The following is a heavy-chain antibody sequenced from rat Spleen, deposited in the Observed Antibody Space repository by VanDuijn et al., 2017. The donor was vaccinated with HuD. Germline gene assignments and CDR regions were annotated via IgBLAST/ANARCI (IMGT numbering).Heavy chain of an antibody. CDR2: ISFDGGTT. V-gene: IGHV5-20*01. CDR3: TRYDSGLDY. J-gene: IGHJ2*01. Sequence: EVQLVESGDGLVQPGRSMKLSCAASGFTFSDYGMAWVRQAPKKGLEWVAYISFDGGTTYYRDPVKGRFTISRDSAKSPLYLQMDSLRSEDTATYFCTRYDSGLDYWGQGVMVTVSS. D-gene: IGHD4-3*01. CDR1: GFTFSDYG.